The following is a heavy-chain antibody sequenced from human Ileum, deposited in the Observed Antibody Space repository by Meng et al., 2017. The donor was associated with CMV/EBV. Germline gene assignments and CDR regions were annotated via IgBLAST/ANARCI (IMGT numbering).Heavy chain of an antibody. Sequence: GESLKISCAASGFTVSSNYMSWVRQAPGKGLEWVSVIYSGGSTYYADSVKGRFTISRDNSKNTLYLQMNSLRAEDTAVYYCARATNRIAAAITGAQYYYYGMAVWGQGNTV. CDR2: IYSGGST. V-gene: IGHV3-53*01. CDR1: GFTVSSNY. J-gene: IGHJ6*01. CDR3: ARATNRIAAAITGAQYYYYGMAV. D-gene: IGHD6-13*01.